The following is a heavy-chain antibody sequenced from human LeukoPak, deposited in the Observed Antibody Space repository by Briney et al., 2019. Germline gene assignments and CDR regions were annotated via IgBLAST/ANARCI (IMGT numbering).Heavy chain of an antibody. J-gene: IGHJ6*03. D-gene: IGHD6-13*01. CDR2: IYYSGST. V-gene: IGHV4-39*01. CDR3: ARQAIGIAAAGTGYMDV. CDR1: GGSISSSSYY. Sequence: PSETLSLTCTVPGGSISSSSYYWGWIRQPPGTGLEWIGSIYYSGSTYYNPSLKSRVTISVDTSKNQFSLKLSSVTAADTAVYYCARQAIGIAAAGTGYMDVWGKGTTVTVSS.